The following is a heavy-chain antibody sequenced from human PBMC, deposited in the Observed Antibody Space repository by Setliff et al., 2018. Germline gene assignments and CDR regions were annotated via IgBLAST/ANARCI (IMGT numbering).Heavy chain of an antibody. J-gene: IGHJ5*02. CDR1: GDSISSGYYY. V-gene: IGHV4-61*09. CDR3: ARGGPTLTISRVLVVSSFDP. CDR2: FYTSGNT. Sequence: SETLSLTCTVSGDSISSGYYYWTWIRQSAGKGLEWIGHFYTSGNTNYNPSLKSRVTISVDTSKNQFSLKLSSVTAADTATYCCARGGPTLTISRVLVVSSFDPWGQGSRVTVSS. D-gene: IGHD3-3*01.